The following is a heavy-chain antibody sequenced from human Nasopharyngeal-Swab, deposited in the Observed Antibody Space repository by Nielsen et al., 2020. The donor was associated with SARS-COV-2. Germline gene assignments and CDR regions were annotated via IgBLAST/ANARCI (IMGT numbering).Heavy chain of an antibody. J-gene: IGHJ6*02. V-gene: IGHV4-59*08. CDR2: IFYTGRT. CDR3: ARHHDYTAMDV. CDR1: DGSFGDYY. Sequence: GSLRLSCRVSDGSFGDYYWSWIRPRPGKGLEWNGHIFYTGRTDYNPSLESLVSISLDTTLKTFSLSLTSVTEADTARYFCARHHDYTAMDVWGPGATVTVSS. D-gene: IGHD4-11*01.